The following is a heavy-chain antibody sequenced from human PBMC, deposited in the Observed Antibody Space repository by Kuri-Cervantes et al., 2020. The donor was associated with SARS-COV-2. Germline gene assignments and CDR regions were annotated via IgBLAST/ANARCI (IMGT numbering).Heavy chain of an antibody. CDR2: IYYSGST. D-gene: IGHD2-15*01. CDR3: ARGPSRGCSGGSCYWFYFDY. J-gene: IGHJ4*02. CDR1: GGSISSYY. V-gene: IGHV4-59*01. Sequence: SETLSLTCTVSGGSISSYYWSWIRQPPGKGLEWIGYIYYSGSTNYNPSLKSRVTISVDTSKNQFSLKLSSVTAADTAVYCCARGPSRGCSGGSCYWFYFDYWGQGTLVTVSS.